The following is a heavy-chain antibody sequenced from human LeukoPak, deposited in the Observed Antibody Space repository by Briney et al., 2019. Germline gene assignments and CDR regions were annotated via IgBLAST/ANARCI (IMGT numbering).Heavy chain of an antibody. CDR2: IKQDGSKK. CDR3: TRVGYIDEGIDY. D-gene: IGHD5-24*01. J-gene: IGHJ4*02. Sequence: GGSLRLSCVASGFPFSSYWMTWVRQAPGKGLEWVANIKQDGSKKSYVDSVKGRFTISRDNTKNSLYLQMNSLRAEDTAIYYCTRVGYIDEGIDYWGQGTLVIVSS. CDR1: GFPFSSYW. V-gene: IGHV3-7*04.